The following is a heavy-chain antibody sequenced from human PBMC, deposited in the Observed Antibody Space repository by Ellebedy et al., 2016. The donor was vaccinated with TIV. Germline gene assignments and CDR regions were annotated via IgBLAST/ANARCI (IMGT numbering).Heavy chain of an antibody. V-gene: IGHV3-7*03. Sequence: PGGSLRLSCAASGLSFSSYWMSWVRQAPGKGLEWVANIKQDGGEKYYVDSVKGRFTVSRDNAKNSLYLQMNSLRAEDTAVYYCARGEYYYDGGYWGQGTLVTVSS. CDR3: ARGEYYYDGGY. J-gene: IGHJ4*02. CDR2: IKQDGGEK. D-gene: IGHD3-22*01. CDR1: GLSFSSYW.